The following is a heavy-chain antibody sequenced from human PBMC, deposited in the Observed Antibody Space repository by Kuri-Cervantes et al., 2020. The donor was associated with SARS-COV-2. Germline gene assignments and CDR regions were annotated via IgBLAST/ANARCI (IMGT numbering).Heavy chain of an antibody. J-gene: IGHJ4*02. CDR3: AKDYYSSSSNYFDY. CDR2: ISGSGGST. V-gene: IGHV3-23*01. D-gene: IGHD6-6*01. CDR1: GFTFSSYA. Sequence: GESLKISCAASGFTFSSYAMSWVRQAPGKGLEWVSAISGSGGSTYYADSVKGRFTTSRDNSKNTLYLKMNSLRAEDTAVYYCAKDYYSSSSNYFDYWGQGTRVTVSS.